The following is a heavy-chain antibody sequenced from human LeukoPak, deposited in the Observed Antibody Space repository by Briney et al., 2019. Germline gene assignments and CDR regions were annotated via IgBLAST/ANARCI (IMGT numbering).Heavy chain of an antibody. D-gene: IGHD3-3*01. Sequence: ASMKVSCKASGYTFTTYDINWVRQATGQGLEWMGWMKPDSGKTGYAQKFQGRVTMTRDTSISTAYMELSSLRSEDTAVYYCARDPNKYDFWSGYYSSFRYNWFDPWGQGTLVTVSS. V-gene: IGHV1-8*01. CDR1: GYTFTTYD. CDR3: ARDPNKYDFWSGYYSSFRYNWFDP. J-gene: IGHJ5*02. CDR2: MKPDSGKT.